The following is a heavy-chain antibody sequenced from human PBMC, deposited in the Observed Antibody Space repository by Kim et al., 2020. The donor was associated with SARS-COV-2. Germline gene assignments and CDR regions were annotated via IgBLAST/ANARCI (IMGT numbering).Heavy chain of an antibody. D-gene: IGHD3-10*01. CDR2: IYYTGST. CDR1: GGSISSSSYY. V-gene: IGHV4-39*07. Sequence: SETLSLTCTVSGGSISSSSYYWGWIRQPPGKGLEWIGSIYYTGSTYYNPSLKSRVTISVDTSKNQFSLKLSSVTAADTAVYYCARDPTGSGSYYNPSIYYYYYGMDVWGQGTTVTVSS. J-gene: IGHJ6*02. CDR3: ARDPTGSGSYYNPSIYYYYYGMDV.